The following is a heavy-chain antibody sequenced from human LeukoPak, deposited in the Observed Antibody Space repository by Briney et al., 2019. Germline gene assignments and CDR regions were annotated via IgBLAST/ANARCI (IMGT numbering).Heavy chain of an antibody. Sequence: SEALSLTCTVSGGAISSYYWSWIRQPPGKGLEWIGYIYYSGGTKYNPSLMSRVTISVDRAQSQFSLSLSSATAADTAVYYCARDGLYDSSGYYMDSWGQGTLVIVSS. CDR3: ARDGLYDSSGYYMDS. D-gene: IGHD3-22*01. J-gene: IGHJ4*02. CDR1: GGAISSYY. V-gene: IGHV4-59*01. CDR2: IYYSGGT.